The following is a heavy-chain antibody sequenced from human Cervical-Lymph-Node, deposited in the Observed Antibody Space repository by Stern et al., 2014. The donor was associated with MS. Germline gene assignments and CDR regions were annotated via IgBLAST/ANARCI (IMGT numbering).Heavy chain of an antibody. Sequence: QMQLVQSGPGLVKPSQTLSLTCAVSGGSISSGSYYWSWIRQPAGKGLEWIGRIYTTGSTDYNPSLKSRVTISADPSKNQFSLKLSSVTAADTAVYYCARDSLEAYYFDSWGQGTLVTVSS. V-gene: IGHV4-61*02. CDR2: IYTTGST. J-gene: IGHJ4*02. D-gene: IGHD5-24*01. CDR3: ARDSLEAYYFDS. CDR1: GGSISSGSYY.